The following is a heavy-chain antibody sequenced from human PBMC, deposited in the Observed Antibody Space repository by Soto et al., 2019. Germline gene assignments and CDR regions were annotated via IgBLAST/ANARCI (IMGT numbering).Heavy chain of an antibody. D-gene: IGHD3-9*01. J-gene: IGHJ6*02. CDR3: FPSLRDYGMDV. Sequence: PGGSLRLSCAASGFTFSDYYMSWVRQAPGKGLEWVSYISSSSSYTNYADSVKGRFTISRDNAKNSLYLQMNSLRAEDTAVYYCFPSLRDYGMDVWGQGXTVTVPS. V-gene: IGHV3-11*06. CDR2: ISSSSSYT. CDR1: GFTFSDYY.